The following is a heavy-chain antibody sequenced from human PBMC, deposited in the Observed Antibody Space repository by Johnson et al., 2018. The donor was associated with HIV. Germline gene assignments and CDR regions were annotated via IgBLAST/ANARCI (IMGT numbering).Heavy chain of an antibody. V-gene: IGHV3-30*02. D-gene: IGHD1-7*01. CDR1: GFTFSSYG. CDR3: AKERRNYLVFGAFDI. Sequence: QVQLVESGGGLVQPGGSLRLSCAASGFTFSSYGMHWVRQAPGKGLEWVAFIRYDGSDKNYVESLKGRFTISRDNSKNTLYLQMNSLRAEDTAVYYCAKERRNYLVFGAFDIWGQGTMVTVSS. J-gene: IGHJ3*02. CDR2: IRYDGSDK.